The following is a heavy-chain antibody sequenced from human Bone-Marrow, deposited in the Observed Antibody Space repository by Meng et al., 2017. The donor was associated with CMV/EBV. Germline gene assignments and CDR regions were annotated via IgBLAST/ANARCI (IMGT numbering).Heavy chain of an antibody. D-gene: IGHD6-19*01. Sequence: GGSLRLSCAASGFTFSSYSMNWVRQAPGKGLEWVSSISSSSSYIYYADSVKGRFTISRDNAKNSLYLQMNSLRAEDTAVYYCARALGGYSSGFHLNDDAFDIWGQGTMVPVSS. CDR1: GFTFSSYS. CDR2: ISSSSSYI. CDR3: ARALGGYSSGFHLNDDAFDI. V-gene: IGHV3-21*01. J-gene: IGHJ3*02.